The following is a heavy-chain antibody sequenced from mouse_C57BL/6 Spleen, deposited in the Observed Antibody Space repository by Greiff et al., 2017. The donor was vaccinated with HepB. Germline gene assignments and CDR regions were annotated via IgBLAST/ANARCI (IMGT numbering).Heavy chain of an antibody. CDR3: ARPSIYYGNYDYFDY. D-gene: IGHD2-1*01. CDR1: GFTFSDYG. Sequence: EVKLVESGGGLVKPGGSLKLSCAASGFTFSDYGMHWVRQAPEKGLEWVAYISSGSSTIYYADTVKGRFTISRDNAKNTLFLQMTSLRSEDTAMYYCARPSIYYGNYDYFDYWGQGTTLTVSS. J-gene: IGHJ2*01. CDR2: ISSGSSTI. V-gene: IGHV5-17*01.